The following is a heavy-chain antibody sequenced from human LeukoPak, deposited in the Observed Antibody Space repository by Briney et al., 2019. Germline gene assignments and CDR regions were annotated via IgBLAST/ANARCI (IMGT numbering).Heavy chain of an antibody. CDR2: IKSDGSVT. V-gene: IGHV3-74*03. D-gene: IGHD1-14*01. J-gene: IGHJ4*02. Sequence: GGSLRLSCVASGFTFSSYWMHWVRQAPGKGLVWVSHIKSDGSVTTYADSVKGRFTISRDNAKNTLYLQMSSLRAEDTAVYFCTRSTAPYFDYWGQGTLVTVSS. CDR3: TRSTAPYFDY. CDR1: GFTFSSYW.